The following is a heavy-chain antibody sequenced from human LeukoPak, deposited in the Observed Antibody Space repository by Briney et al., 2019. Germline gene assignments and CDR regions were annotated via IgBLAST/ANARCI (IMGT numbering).Heavy chain of an antibody. CDR3: ARDAYYDSSGYSDY. Sequence: GGSLRLSCAASGFTFSSYAMHWVRQAPGKGLEWVAVISYDGSNKYYADSVKGRFTISRDNSKNTLYLQMNSLRAEDTAVYYCARDAYYDSSGYSDYWGQGTLVTVSS. CDR2: ISYDGSNK. J-gene: IGHJ4*02. D-gene: IGHD3-22*01. V-gene: IGHV3-30-3*01. CDR1: GFTFSSYA.